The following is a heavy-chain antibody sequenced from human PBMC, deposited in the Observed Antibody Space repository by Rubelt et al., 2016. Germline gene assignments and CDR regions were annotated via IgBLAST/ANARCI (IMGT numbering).Heavy chain of an antibody. CDR3: AIYDFWSGYYLDY. CDR2: IDPSDSYT. Sequence: EVQLVQSGAEVKKPGESLRISCKGSGYSFTSYWISWVRQMPGKGLEWMGRIDPSDSYTNYSPSCQGHVAIPADKSISTAYPQWSSLKATDTAMYYCAIYDFWSGYYLDYWGQGTLVSVSS. J-gene: IGHJ4*02. D-gene: IGHD3-3*01. CDR1: GYSFTSYW. V-gene: IGHV5-10-1*03.